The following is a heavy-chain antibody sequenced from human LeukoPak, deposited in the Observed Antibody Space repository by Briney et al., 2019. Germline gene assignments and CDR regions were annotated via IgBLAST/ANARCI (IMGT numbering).Heavy chain of an antibody. Sequence: PSETLSLTCAVYGGSFSGYYWSWIRQPPGKGLEWIGEINHSGSTNYNPSLKSRVTISVDTSKNRFSLKLSSVTAADTAVYYCARAVYSSSWYGSDYWGQGTLVTVSS. CDR3: ARAVYSSSWYGSDY. J-gene: IGHJ4*02. V-gene: IGHV4-34*01. D-gene: IGHD6-13*01. CDR1: GGSFSGYY. CDR2: INHSGST.